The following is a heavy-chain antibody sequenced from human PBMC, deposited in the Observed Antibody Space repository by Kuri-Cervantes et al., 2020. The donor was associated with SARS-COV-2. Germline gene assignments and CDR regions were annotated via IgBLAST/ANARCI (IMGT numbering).Heavy chain of an antibody. V-gene: IGHV4-4*07. Sequence: SETLSLTCTVSGGSISSYYWSWIRQPAGKGLEWIGRIYTSGSTNYNPSLKSRVTMSVDTSKNQFSLKLSSVTAADTAVYYCARDNVIRLINQPERYYYYMDVWGKGTTVTVSS. J-gene: IGHJ6*03. CDR3: ARDNVIRLINQPERYYYYMDV. CDR2: IYTSGST. D-gene: IGHD1-1*01. CDR1: GGSISSYY.